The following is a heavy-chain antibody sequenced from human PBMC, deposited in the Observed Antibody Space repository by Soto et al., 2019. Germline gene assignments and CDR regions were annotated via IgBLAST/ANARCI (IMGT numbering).Heavy chain of an antibody. J-gene: IGHJ4*02. D-gene: IGHD3-22*01. CDR1: GGSVRRGRYF. CDR3: ARDGYSDSGGRPYFDF. CDR2: IYYSGNA. V-gene: IGHV4-61*01. Sequence: SETLSLTCTVSGGSVRRGRYFWYWIRQPPGKGLEWIGYIYYSGNAKYNASLKSRVTISLDTSKNHVSLTLSSVTAADTAIYYCARDGYSDSGGRPYFDFWGQGTLVTVSS.